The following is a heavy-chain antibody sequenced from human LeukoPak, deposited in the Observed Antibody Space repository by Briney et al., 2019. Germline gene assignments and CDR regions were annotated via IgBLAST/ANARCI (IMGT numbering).Heavy chain of an antibody. V-gene: IGHV1-69*13. CDR2: IIPIFGTA. D-gene: IGHD2-15*01. Sequence: SVKVSCKASGGTLSSYAISWVRQAPGQGLEWMGGIIPIFGTANYAQKFQGRVTITADESTSTAYMELSSLRSEDTAVYYCARLRVRYSPEYYFDYWGQGTLVTVSS. CDR1: GGTLSSYA. J-gene: IGHJ4*02. CDR3: ARLRVRYSPEYYFDY.